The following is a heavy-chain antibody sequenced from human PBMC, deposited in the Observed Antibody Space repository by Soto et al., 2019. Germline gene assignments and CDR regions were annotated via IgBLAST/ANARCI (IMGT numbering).Heavy chain of an antibody. J-gene: IGHJ4*02. CDR2: INHSGGT. CDR3: ARTSKFDC. V-gene: IGHV4-34*01. Sequence: SETLSLTCAVYCGSFRGYYWSWIRQPPGKGLEWIGEINHSGGTNYNPSLKSRVTMSVDTSKNQFSLKLSSVTAADTAVYYCARTSKFDCWGQGTLVTVSS. CDR1: CGSFRGYY. D-gene: IGHD6-6*01.